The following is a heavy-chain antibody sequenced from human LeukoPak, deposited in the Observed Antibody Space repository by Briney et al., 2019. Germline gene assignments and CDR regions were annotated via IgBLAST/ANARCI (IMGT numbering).Heavy chain of an antibody. CDR1: GDSISSYY. D-gene: IGHD3-22*01. Sequence: SETLSLTCTVSGDSISSYYWSWIRQPPGKGLEWIGYIYYSGSTNYNPSLKSRVTISVDTSKNQFSLELSSVTAADTAVYYCASGDYYYDSSGHAFDIWGQGTMVTVSS. V-gene: IGHV4-59*01. CDR3: ASGDYYYDSSGHAFDI. J-gene: IGHJ3*02. CDR2: IYYSGST.